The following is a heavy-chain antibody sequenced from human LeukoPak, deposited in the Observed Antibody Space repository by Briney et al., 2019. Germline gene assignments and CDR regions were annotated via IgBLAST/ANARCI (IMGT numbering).Heavy chain of an antibody. CDR3: ARRGRGSPPYAFDI. CDR1: GGSFSGYY. D-gene: IGHD1-26*01. Sequence: SETLSLTCAVYGGSFSGYYWSWIRQPPGKGLEWIGEINHSGSTNYNPSLKSRVTISVDTSKNQFSLKLSSVTAADTAVYYCARRGRGSPPYAFDIWGQGTMVTVSS. J-gene: IGHJ3*02. CDR2: INHSGST. V-gene: IGHV4-34*01.